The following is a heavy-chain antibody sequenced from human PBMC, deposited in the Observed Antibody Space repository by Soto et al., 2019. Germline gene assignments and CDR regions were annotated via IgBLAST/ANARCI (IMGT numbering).Heavy chain of an antibody. Sequence: VASVKVSCKASGFSFTGYYINWLRQAPGQGLEWMGWINAHSGGTEYAQKFQGRVTLTRDTSIATAYLTLTSLTSDDTALYYCAKDLTRQLAYWLDPWGQGTQGTVSS. CDR3: AKDLTRQLAYWLDP. CDR2: INAHSGGT. D-gene: IGHD6-6*01. CDR1: GFSFTGYY. J-gene: IGHJ5*02. V-gene: IGHV1-2*02.